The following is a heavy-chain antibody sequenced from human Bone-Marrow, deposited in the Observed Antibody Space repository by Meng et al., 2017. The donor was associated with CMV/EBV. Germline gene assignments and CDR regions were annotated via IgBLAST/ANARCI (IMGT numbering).Heavy chain of an antibody. CDR2: IYYSGNT. CDR1: GGSISSSGYY. CDR3: ARQESGSYSY. D-gene: IGHD1-26*01. Sequence: TGTVWGGSISSSGYYWGWIRQPAKKGLEGIGSIYYSGNTYYNPSVKSRVTISVDKSKNKFSLKLSSVTAADTAVYYCARQESGSYSYWGQGTLVTVSS. V-gene: IGHV4-39*01. J-gene: IGHJ4*02.